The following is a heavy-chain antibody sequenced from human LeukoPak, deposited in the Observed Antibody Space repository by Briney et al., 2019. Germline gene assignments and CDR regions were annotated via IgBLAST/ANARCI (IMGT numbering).Heavy chain of an antibody. Sequence: GGSLRLSCAASGFTFSNYYMSWVRQAPGKGLEWVANIKQDGSEKYYVDSVKGRFTISRDNAKNSLYLQMNSLRAEDTAVYYCAREVVTGNKGRGYFDYWGQGTLVTVSS. CDR3: AREVVTGNKGRGYFDY. CDR1: GFTFSNYY. V-gene: IGHV3-7*01. CDR2: IKQDGSEK. D-gene: IGHD1-20*01. J-gene: IGHJ4*02.